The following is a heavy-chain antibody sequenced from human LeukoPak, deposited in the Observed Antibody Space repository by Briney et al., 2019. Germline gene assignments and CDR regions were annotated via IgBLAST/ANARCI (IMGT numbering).Heavy chain of an antibody. CDR3: ARVKVMVVASWFDP. J-gene: IGHJ5*02. CDR2: IFHSGST. Sequence: SETLSLTCAVSGDSFGSNDRWSWVRQPPGKGLEWIGEIFHSGSTTYNPSLKSRVTISIDKSKNQFSLKLSSVTAADTAVYYCARVKVMVVASWFDPWGQGTLVTVSS. D-gene: IGHD2-15*01. V-gene: IGHV4-4*02. CDR1: GDSFGSNDR.